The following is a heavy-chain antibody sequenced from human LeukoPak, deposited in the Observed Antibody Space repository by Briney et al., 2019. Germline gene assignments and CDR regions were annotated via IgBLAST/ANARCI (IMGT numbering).Heavy chain of an antibody. Sequence: PSETLSLTCAVYGGSFSGYYWSWIRQPPGKGLGWIGEINHSGSTNYNPSLKSRVTISVDTSKNQFSLKLSSVTAADTAVYYCARRTKYYYGSGSYWPTWGQGTLVTVSS. J-gene: IGHJ5*02. D-gene: IGHD3-10*01. CDR1: GGSFSGYY. CDR3: ARRTKYYYGSGSYWPT. CDR2: INHSGST. V-gene: IGHV4-34*01.